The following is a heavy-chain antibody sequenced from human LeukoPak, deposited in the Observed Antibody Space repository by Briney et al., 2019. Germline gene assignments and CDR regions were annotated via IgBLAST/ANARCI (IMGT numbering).Heavy chain of an antibody. J-gene: IGHJ4*02. D-gene: IGHD3-22*01. CDR1: GFMFNDYV. CDR3: TKSPSFTLGGGYLDS. V-gene: IGHV3-9*03. Sequence: GGSLRLSCVGSGFMFNDYVMHWVRQVPGKGLEWVSGISWNSDLIGYADSVKGRFTISRDKDRNTLHLQMNSLRVEDMAFYYCTKSPSFTLGGGYLDSWGQGSLVTVSS. CDR2: ISWNSDLI.